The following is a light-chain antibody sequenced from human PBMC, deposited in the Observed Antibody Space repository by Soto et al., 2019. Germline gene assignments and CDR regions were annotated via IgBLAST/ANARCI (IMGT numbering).Light chain of an antibody. V-gene: IGLV2-23*02. Sequence: QSVLTQPASVCGSPGQSITISCTGTSSDVGSYNLVSWYQQHPGKAPKLMIYEVSKRPSGVSNRFSGSKSGNTASLTISGLQAEDEADYYCCSYAGSSTVVFGGGTKLTVL. CDR1: SSDVGSYNL. J-gene: IGLJ2*01. CDR3: CSYAGSSTVV. CDR2: EVS.